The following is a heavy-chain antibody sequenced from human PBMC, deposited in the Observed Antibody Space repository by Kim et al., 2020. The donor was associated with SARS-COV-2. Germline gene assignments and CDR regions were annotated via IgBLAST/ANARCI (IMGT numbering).Heavy chain of an antibody. J-gene: IGHJ3*02. CDR1: GFTFSSYW. CDR2: SNSDGSST. Sequence: GGSLRLSCAASGFTFSSYWMHWVRQAPGKGLVWVSRSNSDGSSTSYADSVKGRFTISRDNAKNTLYLQMNSLRAEDTAVYYCARDGLGDAFDIWGQGTMVTVSS. CDR3: ARDGLGDAFDI. D-gene: IGHD3-16*01. V-gene: IGHV3-74*01.